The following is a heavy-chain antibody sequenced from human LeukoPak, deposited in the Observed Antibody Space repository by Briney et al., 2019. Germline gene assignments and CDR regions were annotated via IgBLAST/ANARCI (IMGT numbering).Heavy chain of an antibody. CDR3: AGRRVLDASFDY. J-gene: IGHJ4*02. V-gene: IGHV3-66*02. D-gene: IGHD3-16*01. CDR1: GFTVSNNY. CDR2: IYSGDNT. Sequence: GGSLRLSCAASGFTVSNNYMSWVRHAPGKGLEWVSVIYSGDNTYYLESVKGRFTISRDNSKNTLFLQMNRLRAEDTAVYYCAGRRVLDASFDYWGQGTLVTVSS.